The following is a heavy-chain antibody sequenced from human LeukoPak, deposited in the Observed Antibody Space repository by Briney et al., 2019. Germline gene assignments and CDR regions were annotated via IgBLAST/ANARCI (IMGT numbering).Heavy chain of an antibody. V-gene: IGHV4-4*09. CDR3: ARRIGYCSSTSRRTYYFDY. D-gene: IGHD2-2*01. CDR2: IYTSGST. J-gene: IGHJ4*02. Sequence: SETLSLTCTVSGGSISSCYWSWIRQPPGKGLEWIGYIYTSGSTNYNPSLKSRVTISVDTSKHQFSLELSSVTAADTAVYYCARRIGYCSSTSRRTYYFDYWGQGTLVTVSS. CDR1: GGSISSCY.